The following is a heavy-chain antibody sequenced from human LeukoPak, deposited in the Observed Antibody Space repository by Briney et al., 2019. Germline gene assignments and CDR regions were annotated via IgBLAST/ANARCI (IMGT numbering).Heavy chain of an antibody. CDR2: ISSNGGST. CDR3: AKKPATIKFPFDI. CDR1: GFTFSTYA. Sequence: GGSLRLSCAASGFTFSTYAMHWVRRAPGKGLEYVSAISSNGGSTYYANSVKGRFTISRDNSKNTLYLQMHSLRAEDTAVYYCAKKPATIKFPFDIWGQGTLVTVSP. D-gene: IGHD5-24*01. V-gene: IGHV3-64*01. J-gene: IGHJ4*02.